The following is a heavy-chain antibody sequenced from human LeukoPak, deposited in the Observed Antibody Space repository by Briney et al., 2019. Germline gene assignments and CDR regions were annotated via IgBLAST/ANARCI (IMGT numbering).Heavy chain of an antibody. CDR1: GGTFRSYA. CDR3: AREAPHYGDLNWFDP. CDR2: IIPIFGIA. Sequence: SVKVSCKASGGTFRSYAISWVRQAAGQGLEWMGRIIPIFGIANYAQKFQGRVTITADKSTSTAYMELSSLRSEDTAVYYCAREAPHYGDLNWFDPWGQGTLVTVSS. D-gene: IGHD4-17*01. V-gene: IGHV1-69*04. J-gene: IGHJ5*02.